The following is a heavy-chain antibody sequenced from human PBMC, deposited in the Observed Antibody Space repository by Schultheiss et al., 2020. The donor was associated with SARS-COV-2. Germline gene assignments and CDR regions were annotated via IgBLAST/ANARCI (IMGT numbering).Heavy chain of an antibody. CDR2: IYYSGST. J-gene: IGHJ4*02. V-gene: IGHV4-59*01. CDR3: ARAPHFDWYYYFDY. CDR1: GGSISSYY. Sequence: SETLSLTCTVSGGSISSYYWSWIRQPAGKGLEWIGYIYYSGSTNYNPSLKSRVTISVDTSKNQFSLKLSSVTAADTAVYYCARAPHFDWYYYFDYWGQGTLVTVSS. D-gene: IGHD3-9*01.